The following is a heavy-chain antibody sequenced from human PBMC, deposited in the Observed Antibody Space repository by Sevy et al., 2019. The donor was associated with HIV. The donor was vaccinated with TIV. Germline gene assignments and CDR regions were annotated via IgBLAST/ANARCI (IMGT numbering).Heavy chain of an antibody. CDR3: ARRGLSNIWDAFDM. D-gene: IGHD2-21*01. Sequence: GSLRLSCAASGFTFSDYYMSWIRQAPGKGLEWVSSITSSSTYTNYADSVKGRFTISRDNAKNSLYLQMNSLRAEDTAVYYCARRGLSNIWDAFDMWGQGTMVTVSS. J-gene: IGHJ3*02. V-gene: IGHV3-11*06. CDR2: ITSSSTYT. CDR1: GFTFSDYY.